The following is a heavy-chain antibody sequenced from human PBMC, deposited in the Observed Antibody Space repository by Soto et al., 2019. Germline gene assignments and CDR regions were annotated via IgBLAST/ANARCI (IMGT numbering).Heavy chain of an antibody. V-gene: IGHV3-30*03. CDR1: GFTFSSYG. J-gene: IGHJ4*02. D-gene: IGHD3-22*01. CDR2: ISYDGSNK. Sequence: PGGSLRLSCAASGFTFSSYGMHWVRQAPGKGLEWVAVISYDGSNKYYADSVKGRFTISRDNSKNTLYLQMSSLRAEDTAVYYCARGYSSGYSAFDYWGQGTLVTVSS. CDR3: ARGYSSGYSAFDY.